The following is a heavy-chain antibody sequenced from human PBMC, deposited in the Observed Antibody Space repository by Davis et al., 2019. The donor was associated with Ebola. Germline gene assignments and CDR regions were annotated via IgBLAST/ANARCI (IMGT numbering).Heavy chain of an antibody. CDR1: GYSFTSYW. CDR3: ARGTDGYNPGGYFDS. CDR2: IYTGDSDT. J-gene: IGHJ4*02. Sequence: KVSCKASGYSFTSYWIGWVRQMPGKGLEWMGIIYTGDSDTRYSPSFRGQVTISADKSMKTAFLQWSSLKASDTAMYYCARGTDGYNPGGYFDSWGQGTLVTVSS. D-gene: IGHD5-24*01. V-gene: IGHV5-51*01.